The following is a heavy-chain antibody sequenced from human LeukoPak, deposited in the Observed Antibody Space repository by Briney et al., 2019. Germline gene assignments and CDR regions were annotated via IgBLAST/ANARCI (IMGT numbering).Heavy chain of an antibody. CDR1: GFTFSSYS. J-gene: IGHJ4*02. CDR2: ISDVSSTI. CDR3: ARDSIAVAGRGFDY. D-gene: IGHD6-19*01. V-gene: IGHV3-48*01. Sequence: GGPLTLSCAVDGFTFSSYSMNWVRQAPGKGLEWISCISDVSSTIYYADSVKGRFTIYRDNSKNTLYLQMNSLRAEDTAVYYCARDSIAVAGRGFDYWGQGTLVTVSS.